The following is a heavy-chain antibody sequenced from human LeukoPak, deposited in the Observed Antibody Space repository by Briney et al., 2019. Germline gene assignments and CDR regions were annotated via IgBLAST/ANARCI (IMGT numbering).Heavy chain of an antibody. Sequence: SETLSLTCTVSGGSISSSYSYWGWIRQPPGKGLEWIGNIYYSESTYYNPSLKSRVTISVDTSKNHFSLKLNSVTAADTAVYYCAKPSNYYGSATAAFDFWGQGTMVTVSS. CDR1: GGSISSSYSY. V-gene: IGHV4-39*07. J-gene: IGHJ3*01. CDR2: IYYSEST. D-gene: IGHD3-10*01. CDR3: AKPSNYYGSATAAFDF.